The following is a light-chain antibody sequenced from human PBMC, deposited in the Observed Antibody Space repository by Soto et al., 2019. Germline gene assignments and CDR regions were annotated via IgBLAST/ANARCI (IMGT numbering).Light chain of an antibody. CDR1: QSVSTRY. CDR3: DHFGSSHPAFT. J-gene: IGKJ2*01. CDR2: GAS. V-gene: IGKV3-20*01. Sequence: ESMLTQSPGTLSLSPGERATLSCRASQSVSTRYLAWYQQKPGQAPSLLIYGASIRDTGIPDRFSGSGSRTDFSPNISRPAPEDFAVYYCDHFGSSHPAFTFGQGTKLEI.